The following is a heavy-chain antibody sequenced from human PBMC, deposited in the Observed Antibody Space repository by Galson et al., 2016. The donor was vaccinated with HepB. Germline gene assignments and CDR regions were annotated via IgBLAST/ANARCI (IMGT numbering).Heavy chain of an antibody. V-gene: IGHV5-10-1*01. CDR2: IDPSDSYT. D-gene: IGHD2-15*01. J-gene: IGHJ6*02. CDR3: ARSHCSGGSCDDYYYYVMDV. Sequence: QSGAEVKKPGESLRISCKGSGYSFTSYWINWVRQMPGKGLEWMGRIDPSDSYTNYSPSFQGHVTISADKSISTAYLQWSSLKASDTAMYYCARSHCSGGSCDDYYYYVMDVWGQGTTVTAS. CDR1: GYSFTSYW.